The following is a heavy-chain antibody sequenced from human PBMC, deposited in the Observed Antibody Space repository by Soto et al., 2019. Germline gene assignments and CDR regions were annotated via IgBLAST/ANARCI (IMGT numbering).Heavy chain of an antibody. Sequence: QRLFCAACGFNFSSYSMNWVRQAPGKGLEWVSYISSTTNYIYYGNSMQGRFTISRDNAKNSLYLEMNSLRAEDTAVYYCVRESEDLTSNFDYWGQGTLVTVSS. CDR2: ISSTTNYI. V-gene: IGHV3-21*06. CDR1: GFNFSSYS. CDR3: VRESEDLTSNFDY. J-gene: IGHJ4*02.